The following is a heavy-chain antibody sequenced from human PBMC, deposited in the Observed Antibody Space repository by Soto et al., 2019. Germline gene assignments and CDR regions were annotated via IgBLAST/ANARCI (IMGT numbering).Heavy chain of an antibody. CDR3: ARGDTRLGELSHDY. V-gene: IGHV4-30-2*01. CDR1: GGSVTSGGHS. Sequence: SETLSLTCVVSGGSVTSGGHSWSWIRQAPGKGLEWVGSVYQSKSAYYNPSLRSRVAISVDRSNNQVSLRMTSVTAADTAIYYCARGDTRLGELSHDYWGQGTLVTVSS. J-gene: IGHJ4*02. D-gene: IGHD3-16*02. CDR2: VYQSKSA.